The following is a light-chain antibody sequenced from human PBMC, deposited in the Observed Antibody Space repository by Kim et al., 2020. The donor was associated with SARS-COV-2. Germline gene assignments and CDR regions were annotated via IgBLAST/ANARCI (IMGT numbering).Light chain of an antibody. CDR3: CSYGGSHIRVL. Sequence: QSITNSCTGTSSDIGTYNRVSWYQHHPGKAPKLILYDVDKRPSGVSYRFSGSKSGNTASLTISGLQAEDEADYHCCSYGGSHIRVLFGGGTQLT. J-gene: IGLJ2*01. V-gene: IGLV2-23*02. CDR1: SSDIGTYNR. CDR2: DVD.